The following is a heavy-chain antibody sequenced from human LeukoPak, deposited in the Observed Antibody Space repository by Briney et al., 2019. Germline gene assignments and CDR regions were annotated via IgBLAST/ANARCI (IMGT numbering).Heavy chain of an antibody. D-gene: IGHD4-17*01. Sequence: GGSLRLSCAASGFSFSNYDMHWVRQAPGKGLEWVAVIWYDGSNKYYADSVKGRFTISRDNSRNTLYLQMNSLRVEDAAVYYCARGDPTVTTKQNFDYWGQGTLVTVSS. CDR3: ARGDPTVTTKQNFDY. J-gene: IGHJ4*02. CDR1: GFSFSNYD. V-gene: IGHV3-33*01. CDR2: IWYDGSNK.